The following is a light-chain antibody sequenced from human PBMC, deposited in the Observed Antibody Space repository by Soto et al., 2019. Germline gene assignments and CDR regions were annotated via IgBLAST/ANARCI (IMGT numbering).Light chain of an antibody. CDR2: KAS. Sequence: DIQMTQSPSTLSASVGDRVTITCRASQSINSWLAWYQQKPGKAPKLLIYKASTLQSGVPPRFSGSRSETEFTLTISSLQPDDFATYYCQLYNTYSALTFGGGTKVEIK. J-gene: IGKJ4*01. CDR1: QSINSW. CDR3: QLYNTYSALT. V-gene: IGKV1-5*03.